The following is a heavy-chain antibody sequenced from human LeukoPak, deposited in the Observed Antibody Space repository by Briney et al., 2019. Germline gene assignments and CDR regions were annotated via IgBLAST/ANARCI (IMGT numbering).Heavy chain of an antibody. Sequence: PGGSLRLSCAASGFTFSSNYMSWVRQAPGKGLEWVSVIYSGGSTYYADSVKGRFTISRDNSKNTLYLQKNSLRAEDTAVYYCARRTRVGAQNDYWGQGTMVTVSS. CDR1: GFTFSSNY. CDR2: IYSGGST. V-gene: IGHV3-66*04. CDR3: ARRTRVGAQNDY. J-gene: IGHJ4*02. D-gene: IGHD1-26*01.